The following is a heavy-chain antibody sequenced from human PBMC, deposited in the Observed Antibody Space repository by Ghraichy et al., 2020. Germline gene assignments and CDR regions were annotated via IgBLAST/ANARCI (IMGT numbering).Heavy chain of an antibody. V-gene: IGHV3-21*01. CDR3: AKSLLGYCSGGSCYSFGY. D-gene: IGHD2-15*01. CDR2: ISSSSSYI. CDR1: GFTFSSYS. J-gene: IGHJ4*02. Sequence: GESLNISCAASGFTFSSYSMNWVRQAPGKGLEWVSSISSSSSYIYYADSVKGRFTISRDNAKNSLYLQMNSLRAEDTAVYYCAKSLLGYCSGGSCYSFGYWGQGTLVTVSS.